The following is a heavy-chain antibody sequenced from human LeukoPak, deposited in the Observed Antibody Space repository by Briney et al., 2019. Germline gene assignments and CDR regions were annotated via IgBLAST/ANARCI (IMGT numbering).Heavy chain of an antibody. CDR3: ARQAFCSGSSCNPFDY. V-gene: IGHV4-59*08. CDR1: GGSISSGF. D-gene: IGHD2-15*01. CDR2: IYYSGST. J-gene: IGHJ4*02. Sequence: PSETLSLTCTVSGGSISSGFWSWIRQPPGKGLEWIGYIYYSGSTNYNPSLKGRVTISIDTSKSQFSLKLSSVTAADTAVYYCARQAFCSGSSCNPFDYWGQGTLVTVSS.